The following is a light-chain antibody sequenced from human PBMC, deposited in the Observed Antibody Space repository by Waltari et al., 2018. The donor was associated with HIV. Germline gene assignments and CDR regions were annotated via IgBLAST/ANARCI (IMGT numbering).Light chain of an antibody. J-gene: IGKJ2*02. CDR2: KVS. CDR1: QSLVYSDGNTY. V-gene: IGKV2-30*01. Sequence: DVVMTQSPLSLPVTLGQPASISCRSSQSLVYSDGNTYLNWFQQRPGQSPRRLNYKVSNRDSGVPDRFSGRGSGTDFTLKISRVEAEDVGVYYCMQGTHWPPRTFGRGTKLEIK. CDR3: MQGTHWPPRT.